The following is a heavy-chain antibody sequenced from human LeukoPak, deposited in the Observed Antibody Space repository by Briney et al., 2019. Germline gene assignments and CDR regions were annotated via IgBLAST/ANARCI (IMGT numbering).Heavy chain of an antibody. CDR1: GGSISSSDYY. J-gene: IGHJ4*02. Sequence: SETLSLTCTVSGGSISSSDYYWDWIRQPPGKGLEWIGSMSDSGRTYYNPSLKSRVTISVDTSKNHLSLKVRSVTAAHTAVYYCARRTSNPVGAIDYWGQGTLVTVSS. CDR3: ARRTSNPVGAIDY. V-gene: IGHV4-39*02. CDR2: MSDSGRT. D-gene: IGHD1-26*01.